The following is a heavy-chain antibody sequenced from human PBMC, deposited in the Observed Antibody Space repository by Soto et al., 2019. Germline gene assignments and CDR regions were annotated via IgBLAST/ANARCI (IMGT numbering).Heavy chain of an antibody. Sequence: ASVKVSCKASGYTFTGYYMHWVRQAPGQGLEWMGWINPNSGGTNYAQKFQGRVTMTRDTSISTAYMELSRLRSDDTAVYYCARSSGWYGSWFDPWGQGTLVTVSS. CDR2: INPNSGGT. V-gene: IGHV1-2*02. CDR1: GYTFTGYY. J-gene: IGHJ5*02. CDR3: ARSSGWYGSWFDP. D-gene: IGHD6-19*01.